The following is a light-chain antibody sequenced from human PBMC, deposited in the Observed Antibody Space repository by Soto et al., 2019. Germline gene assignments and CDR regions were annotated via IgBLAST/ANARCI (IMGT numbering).Light chain of an antibody. CDR3: CSYAGTYTLWV. CDR2: DVS. V-gene: IGLV2-14*03. CDR1: SSDVAEYKY. Sequence: QSALTQPASVSGSPGQSITISCTETSSDVAEYKYVSWYQQHPGRAPKLIIYDVSNRPSGVSNRFSGSKSGSTASLTISGLQAEDEADYYCCSYAGTYTLWVFGGGTKVTVL. J-gene: IGLJ3*02.